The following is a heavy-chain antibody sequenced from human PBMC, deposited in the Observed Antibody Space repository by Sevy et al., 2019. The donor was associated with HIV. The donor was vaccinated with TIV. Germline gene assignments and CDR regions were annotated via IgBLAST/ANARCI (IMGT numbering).Heavy chain of an antibody. CDR1: GFTFSDYY. CDR3: LSGRDIVVVPAARAYGMDV. Sequence: GGSLRLSCAASGFTFSDYYMSWIRQAPGKGLEWVSYISSSGSTIYYADSVKCRFTISRDNAKNSLYLQMNSLRAEDTAVYYCLSGRDIVVVPAARAYGMDVWGQGTTVTVSS. V-gene: IGHV3-11*01. CDR2: ISSSGSTI. J-gene: IGHJ6*02. D-gene: IGHD2-2*01.